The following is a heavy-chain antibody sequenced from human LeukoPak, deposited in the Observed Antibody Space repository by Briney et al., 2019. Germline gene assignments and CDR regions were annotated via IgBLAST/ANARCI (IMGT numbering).Heavy chain of an antibody. V-gene: IGHV3-23*01. J-gene: IGHJ3*02. CDR1: GFTFSSYA. Sequence: QAGGSLRLSCAASGFTFSSYAMSWVRQAPGKGLEWVSAISGSGGSTYYADSVKGRFTISRDNSKNTLYLQMNSLRAEDTAVYYCAKDTGASMIVVAISPDAFDIWGQGTMVTVSS. D-gene: IGHD3-22*01. CDR3: AKDTGASMIVVAISPDAFDI. CDR2: ISGSGGST.